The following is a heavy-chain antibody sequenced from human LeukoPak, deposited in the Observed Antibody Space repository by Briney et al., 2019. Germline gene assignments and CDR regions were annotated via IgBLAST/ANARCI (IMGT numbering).Heavy chain of an antibody. V-gene: IGHV4-34*01. D-gene: IGHD3-9*01. CDR2: INHSGST. CDR3: AGASDWSADY. J-gene: IGHJ4*02. CDR1: GGSFSGYY. Sequence: SETLSLTCAVYGGSFSGYYWSWIRQPPGKGLGWIGEINHSGSTNYNPSLKSRVTISVDTSKNQFSLKLSSVTAADTAVYYCAGASDWSADYWGQGTLVTVSS.